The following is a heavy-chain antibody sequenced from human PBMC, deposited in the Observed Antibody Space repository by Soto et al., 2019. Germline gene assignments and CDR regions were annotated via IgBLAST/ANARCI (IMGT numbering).Heavy chain of an antibody. CDR3: AREYQEYSSDWQIVDS. J-gene: IGHJ4*02. D-gene: IGHD6-19*01. CDR2: VWYDGSNK. V-gene: IGHV3-33*01. CDR1: GFTFSNYG. Sequence: QVQLVESGGGVVQPGRSLRLSCATSGFTFSNYGMHWVRQAPGKGLEWVAVVWYDGSNKYYADSVKGRFTISRDNSKNTLYAQMNSLRAEDTAVYYWAREYQEYSSDWQIVDSWGQGTPVTVSS.